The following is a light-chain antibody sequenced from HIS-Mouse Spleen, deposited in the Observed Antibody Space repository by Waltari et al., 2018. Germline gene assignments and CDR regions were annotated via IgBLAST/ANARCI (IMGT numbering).Light chain of an antibody. V-gene: IGKV4-1*01. CDR3: QQYYSTPYT. CDR1: QSVLYSSNNKNY. J-gene: IGKJ2*01. Sequence: DIVMTQSPDSLAVSLGERATINCKSSQSVLYSSNNKNYLAWSQQKPGQPPKLLIYWASTREPGVPDRFSGSGSGTDFTLTISSLQAEDVAVYYCQQYYSTPYTFGQGTKLEIK. CDR2: WAS.